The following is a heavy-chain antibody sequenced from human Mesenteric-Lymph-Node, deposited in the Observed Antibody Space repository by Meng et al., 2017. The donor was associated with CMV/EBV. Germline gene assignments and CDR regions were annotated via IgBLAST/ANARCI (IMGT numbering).Heavy chain of an antibody. Sequence: GESLKISCAASGFTFSSYDMHWVRQATGKGLEWVSAIGTAGDTYYPGSVMGRFTISREDAKNSLYLQMNSLRAGDTAVYYCARGGIWGSPDAFDIWGQGTMVTVSS. CDR1: GFTFSSYD. J-gene: IGHJ3*02. V-gene: IGHV3-13*01. CDR3: ARGGIWGSPDAFDI. CDR2: IGTAGDT. D-gene: IGHD2-15*01.